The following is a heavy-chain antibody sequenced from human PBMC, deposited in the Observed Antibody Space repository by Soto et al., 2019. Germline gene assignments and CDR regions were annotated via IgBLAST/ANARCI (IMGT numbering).Heavy chain of an antibody. CDR2: IYRGGDS. D-gene: IGHD1-1*01. CDR3: ASCHWNGPNDY. Sequence: EVQLEESGGGLVQPGGSLRLSCAASGLTVSNNSIRWVRHAPGKGLEWVSVIYRGGDSYYADSVNGRFTISRDNSKNTLYLQMNSLRDEDTAVYYCASCHWNGPNDYWGQGTLVTVSS. J-gene: IGHJ4*02. V-gene: IGHV3-66*01. CDR1: GLTVSNNS.